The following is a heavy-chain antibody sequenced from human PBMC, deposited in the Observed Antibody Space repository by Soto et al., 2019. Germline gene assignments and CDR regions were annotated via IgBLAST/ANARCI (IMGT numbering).Heavy chain of an antibody. V-gene: IGHV1-69*01. Sequence: QVQLVQSGAEVKKPGSSVKVSCKASGGTFSSYAISWVRQAPGQGLEWMGGIIPLFGTANYAQKFQGRVTITADESTSTAYMELSSRRSEDTAVYYCARGEGGAAAGRRGGWYYYYGMDVWGQGTTVTVSS. CDR1: GGTFSSYA. D-gene: IGHD6-13*01. CDR2: IIPLFGTA. CDR3: ARGEGGAAAGRRGGWYYYYGMDV. J-gene: IGHJ6*02.